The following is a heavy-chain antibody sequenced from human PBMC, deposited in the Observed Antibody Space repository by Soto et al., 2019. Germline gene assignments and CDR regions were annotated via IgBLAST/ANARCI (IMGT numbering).Heavy chain of an antibody. CDR1: GGTFSSYA. D-gene: IGHD2-2*01. CDR3: ARDCSSTSCYCYYGMDV. J-gene: IGHJ6*02. CDR2: IIPIFGTA. Sequence: QVQLVQSGAEVKKPGSSVKVSCKASGGTFSSYAISWVRQAPGQGLEWMGGIIPIFGTANYAQKFQGRVTITADESTSTAYMELSSLRSEDTAVYYCARDCSSTSCYCYYGMDVWGQGTTVTVSS. V-gene: IGHV1-69*01.